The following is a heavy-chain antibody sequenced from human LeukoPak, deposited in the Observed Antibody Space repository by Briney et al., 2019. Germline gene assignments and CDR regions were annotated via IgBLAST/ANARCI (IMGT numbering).Heavy chain of an antibody. D-gene: IGHD3-22*01. V-gene: IGHV4-59*08. CDR3: ARHGALDDSSGYYVDAFDI. CDR1: GGSISSYY. CDR2: IYYSGST. Sequence: SETLSLTCTVSGGSISSYYWSWIRQPPGKGLEWIGYIYYSGSTNYNPSLKSQVTISVDTSKNQFSLKLSSVTAADTAVYYCARHGALDDSSGYYVDAFDIWGQGTMVTVSS. J-gene: IGHJ3*02.